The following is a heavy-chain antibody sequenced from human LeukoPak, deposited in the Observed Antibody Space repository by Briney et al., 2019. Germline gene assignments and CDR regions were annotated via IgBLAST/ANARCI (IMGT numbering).Heavy chain of an antibody. D-gene: IGHD3-22*01. CDR1: GGTFSSYA. V-gene: IGHV1-69*04. CDR3: AREAVVVITYSYFDL. CDR2: IIPILGIA. Sequence: ASVKVSCKASGGTFSSYAISWVRQAPGQGLEWMGRIIPILGIANYAQKFQGRVTITADKSTSTAYMELSSLRSEDTAVYYCAREAVVVITYSYFDLWGRGTLVTVSS. J-gene: IGHJ2*01.